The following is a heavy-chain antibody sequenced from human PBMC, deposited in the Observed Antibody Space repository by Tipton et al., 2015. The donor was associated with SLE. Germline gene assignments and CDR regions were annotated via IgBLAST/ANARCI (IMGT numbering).Heavy chain of an antibody. CDR2: IDHRGGT. J-gene: IGHJ4*02. CDR1: GYSISSGYY. D-gene: IGHD6-19*01. V-gene: IGHV4-38-2*01. Sequence: TLSLTCAVSGYSISSGYYWGWFRQPPGKGLGGFGSIDHRGGTYYNPSLTSRVTISVDTSKNQFSLKLSSVTAAGTAVYYCARVGYEQWPVWGQGTLVTVSS. CDR3: ARVGYEQWPV.